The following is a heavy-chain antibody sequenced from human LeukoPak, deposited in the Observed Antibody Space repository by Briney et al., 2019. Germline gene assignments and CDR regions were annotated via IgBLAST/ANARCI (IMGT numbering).Heavy chain of an antibody. CDR1: GGTFSSYA. J-gene: IGHJ3*02. CDR2: IIPIFGTA. Sequence: ASVKVSCKASGGTFSSYAISRVRQAPGQGLEWMGGIIPIFGTANYAQKFQGRVTITADESTSTAYMELSSLRSEDTAVYYCARDYDSSFAFDIWGQGTMVTVSS. CDR3: ARDYDSSFAFDI. V-gene: IGHV1-69*13. D-gene: IGHD3-22*01.